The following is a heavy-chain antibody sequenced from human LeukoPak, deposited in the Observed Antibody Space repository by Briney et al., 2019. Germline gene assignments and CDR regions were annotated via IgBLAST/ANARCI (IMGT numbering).Heavy chain of an antibody. CDR2: IYYSGST. CDR3: ARRLAYCGGDCFYGMDV. Sequence: SETLSLTCTVSGGSISSYYWSWIRQPPGKGLEWIGYIYYSGSTNYNPSLKSRVTISVDTSKNQFSLKLSSVTAADTAVYYCARRLAYCGGDCFYGMDVWGQGTTVTVSS. V-gene: IGHV4-59*08. CDR1: GGSISSYY. J-gene: IGHJ6*02. D-gene: IGHD2-21*02.